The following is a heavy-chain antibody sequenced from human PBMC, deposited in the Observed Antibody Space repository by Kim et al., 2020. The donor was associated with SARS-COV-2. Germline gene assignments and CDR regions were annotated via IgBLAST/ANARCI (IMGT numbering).Heavy chain of an antibody. D-gene: IGHD6-13*01. CDR2: IYSGGST. J-gene: IGHJ6*02. Sequence: GGSLRLSCAASGFTVSSNYMSWVRQAPGKGLEWVSVIYSGGSTYYADSVKGRFTISRDNSKNTLYLQMNSLRAEDTAVYYCARTGQQQPNYYYGMDVWGQGTTVTVSS. CDR1: GFTVSSNY. CDR3: ARTGQQQPNYYYGMDV. V-gene: IGHV3-66*02.